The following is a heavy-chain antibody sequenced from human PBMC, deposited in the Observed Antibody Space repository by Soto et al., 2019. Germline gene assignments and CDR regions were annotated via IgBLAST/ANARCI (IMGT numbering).Heavy chain of an antibody. V-gene: IGHV1-69*01. CDR1: GGTFSSYA. Sequence: QVQLVQSGAEVKKPGSSVKVSCKASGGTFSSYAISWVRQAPGQGLEWMGGIIPIFGTANYAQKFQGRVTITADESTSTAYMELSSLRSEDTAVYYCARDSMTMVRGVMSYYFDYWGQGTLVTVSS. CDR3: ARDSMTMVRGVMSYYFDY. CDR2: IIPIFGTA. D-gene: IGHD3-10*01. J-gene: IGHJ4*02.